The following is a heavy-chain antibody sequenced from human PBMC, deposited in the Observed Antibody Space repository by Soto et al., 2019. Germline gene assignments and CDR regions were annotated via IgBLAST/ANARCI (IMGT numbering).Heavy chain of an antibody. CDR1: GESINSDGYS. J-gene: IGHJ4*02. CDR2: IYHSATT. V-gene: IGHV4-30-2*01. D-gene: IGHD3-3*01. Sequence: QLQLRESGSGLVRPSETLSLSCDVSGESINSDGYSWNWIRQPPGQGLEWIGFIYHSATTSYNPSLESRVTISADRSKNQFSLRLTSVTAADTAVYFCARGPVVLRLLERGAGNFDFWGQGFLVTVSS. CDR3: ARGPVVLRLLERGAGNFDF.